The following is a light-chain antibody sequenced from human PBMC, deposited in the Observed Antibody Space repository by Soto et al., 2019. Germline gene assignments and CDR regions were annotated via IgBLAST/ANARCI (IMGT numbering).Light chain of an antibody. J-gene: IGLJ1*01. CDR1: SSGIGNYNL. CDR2: EVS. CDR3: YSYAGSTVLYV. V-gene: IGLV2-23*02. Sequence: QSVLTQPASVSGSPGQSITISCTGTSSGIGNYNLVSWYQQHPGKAPKLMIYEVSKRPSGVSDRFSGSKSGNTASLTISGLQPEDEADYYCYSYAGSTVLYVFGTGTKVTVL.